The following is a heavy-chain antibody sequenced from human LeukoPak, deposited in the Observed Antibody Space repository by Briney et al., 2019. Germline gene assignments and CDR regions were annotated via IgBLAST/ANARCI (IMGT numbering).Heavy chain of an antibody. D-gene: IGHD3-16*01. J-gene: IGHJ4*02. CDR3: ARDPGLWHPIR. V-gene: IGHV4-61*02. CDR2: IYTSGST. Sequence: PSQTLSLTCTVSGGSISSGSYYWSWIRQPAGKGLEWIGRIYTSGSTNYNPSLKSRVTISIDTSKNQFSLKLSSVTAADTAVYYCARDPGLWHPIRWGQGTLVTVSS. CDR1: GGSISSGSYY.